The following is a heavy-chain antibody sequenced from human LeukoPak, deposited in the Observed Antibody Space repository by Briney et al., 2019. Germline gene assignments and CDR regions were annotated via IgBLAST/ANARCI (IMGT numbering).Heavy chain of an antibody. CDR3: AKHYVRGLAVANTDY. D-gene: IGHD6-19*01. J-gene: IGHJ4*02. CDR1: GSTFSSQE. V-gene: IGHV3-23*01. Sequence: GGSLRLSCTDSGSTFSSQELAWARQAPGKGLEWVSSISAGDTYINYADSVKGRFTISRDDSKNTLYLQMNSLRAEDTAVYYCAKHYVRGLAVANTDYWGQGTLVTVSS. CDR2: ISAGDTYI.